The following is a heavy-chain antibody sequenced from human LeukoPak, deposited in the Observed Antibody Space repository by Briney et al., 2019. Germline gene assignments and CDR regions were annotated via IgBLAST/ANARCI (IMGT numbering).Heavy chain of an antibody. CDR3: ARHTRIYGSGSYYILVGGYPPPHAFDY. D-gene: IGHD3-10*01. J-gene: IGHJ4*02. CDR1: GYSISSGYY. Sequence: SETLSLTCTVSGYSISSGYYWGWIRQPPGKGLEWIGSIYHSGSTYYNPSLKSRVTISVDTSKNQFSLKLSSVTAADTAVYYCARHTRIYGSGSYYILVGGYPPPHAFDYWGQGTLVTVSS. V-gene: IGHV4-38-2*02. CDR2: IYHSGST.